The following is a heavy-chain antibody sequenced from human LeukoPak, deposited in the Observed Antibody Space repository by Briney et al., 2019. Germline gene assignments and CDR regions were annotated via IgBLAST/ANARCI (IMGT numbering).Heavy chain of an antibody. J-gene: IGHJ4*02. CDR3: ARSRRVVRVSSFDY. V-gene: IGHV1-69*05. CDR1: GGTFSSYA. D-gene: IGHD3-10*01. CDR2: IIPIFGTA. Sequence: ASVKVSCKGSGGTFSSYAISWVRQAPGQGLEWMGGIIPIFGTADYAQKFQGRVTINTDESTSTAYMALSSLRSEDTAVYYCARSRRVVRVSSFDYWGPGTLVTVSS.